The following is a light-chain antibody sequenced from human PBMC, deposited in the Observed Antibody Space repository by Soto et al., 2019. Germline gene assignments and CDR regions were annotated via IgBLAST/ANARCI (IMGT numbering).Light chain of an antibody. CDR3: QQRSNWPIT. CDR2: NAS. Sequence: EIVLTQSPATLSLSPGERATLSCRASQSVSSYLAWYQQKPGQAPRLLIHNASNRATGIPDRFSGSGSGTDFALTISSLEPEDFAVYYCQQRSNWPITFGQGTKVDIK. J-gene: IGKJ1*01. CDR1: QSVSSY. V-gene: IGKV3-11*01.